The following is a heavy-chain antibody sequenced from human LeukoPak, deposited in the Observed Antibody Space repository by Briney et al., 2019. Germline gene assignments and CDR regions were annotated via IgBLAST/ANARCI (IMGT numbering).Heavy chain of an antibody. CDR2: INTNTGNP. Sequence: ASVKVSCKASGYTFTSYAMNWVQQAPGQGLEWMGWINTNTGNPTYAQGFTGRFVFSLDTSVSTAYLQISSLKAEDTAVYYCAATIGYCSSTSCWGSYRYFDYWGQGTLVTVSS. CDR1: GYTFTSYA. J-gene: IGHJ4*02. V-gene: IGHV7-4-1*02. CDR3: AATIGYCSSTSCWGSYRYFDY. D-gene: IGHD2-2*01.